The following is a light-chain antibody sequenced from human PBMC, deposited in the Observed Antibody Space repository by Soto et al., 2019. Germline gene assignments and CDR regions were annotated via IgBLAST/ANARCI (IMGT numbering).Light chain of an antibody. CDR2: EVT. J-gene: IGLJ1*01. CDR1: RSDVGAYNY. V-gene: IGLV2-14*01. CDR3: SSFTSRFTFV. Sequence: QSVLTQPASVSGSPGQSIAISCTGTRSDVGAYNYVSWYQQHPGKAPKLMISEVTNRPSGVSDRFSGSKSGNTASLTISGLHAEEEADYYCSSFTSRFTFVFATGTKVTVL.